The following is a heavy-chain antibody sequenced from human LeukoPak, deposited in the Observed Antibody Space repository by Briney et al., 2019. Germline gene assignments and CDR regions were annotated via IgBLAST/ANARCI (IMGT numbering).Heavy chain of an antibody. CDR3: ARGTWNFDL. V-gene: IGHV3-7*04. CDR2: IKQDGSEK. J-gene: IGHJ2*01. Sequence: GGSLRLSCAASGFRFNSYWMSWVRQVPGKGLEWVANIKQDGSEKYYVDSVKGRFTISRDNAKTSLYLQMNSLRAEDTALYYCARGTWNFDLWGRGTLLSVSS. CDR1: GFRFNSYW.